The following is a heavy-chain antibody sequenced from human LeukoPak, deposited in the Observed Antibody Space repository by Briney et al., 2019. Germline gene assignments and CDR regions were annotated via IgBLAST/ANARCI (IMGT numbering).Heavy chain of an antibody. D-gene: IGHD4-23*01. CDR2: IYYSGST. J-gene: IGHJ3*02. V-gene: IGHV4-61*01. CDR1: GGSISSSSYY. Sequence: SETLSLTCTVSGGSISSSSYYWGWIWQPPGKGLEWIGYIYYSGSTNYNPSLKSRVTISVDTSKNQFSLKLSSVTAADTAVYYCARDSEDYGGNSGAFDIWGQGTMVTVSS. CDR3: ARDSEDYGGNSGAFDI.